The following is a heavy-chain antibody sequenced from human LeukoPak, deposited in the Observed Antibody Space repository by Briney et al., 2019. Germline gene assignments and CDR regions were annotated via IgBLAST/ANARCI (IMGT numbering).Heavy chain of an antibody. CDR3: ARDDYGDYDAFDI. CDR1: GYTFTSYY. V-gene: IGHV1-2*02. CDR2: INPNSGGT. D-gene: IGHD4-17*01. J-gene: IGHJ3*02. Sequence: ASVKVSCKASGYTFTSYYMHWVRQAPGQGLEWMGWINPNSGGTNYAQKFQGRVTMTRDTSISTAYMELSRLRSDDTAVYYCARDDYGDYDAFDIWGQGTMVTVSS.